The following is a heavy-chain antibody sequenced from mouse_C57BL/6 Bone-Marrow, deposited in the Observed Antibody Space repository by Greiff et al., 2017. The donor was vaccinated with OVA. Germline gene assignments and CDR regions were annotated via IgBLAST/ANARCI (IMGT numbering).Heavy chain of an antibody. J-gene: IGHJ4*01. CDR2: IDPSDSYT. Sequence: QVQLQQPGAELVMPGASVKLSCKASGYTFTSYWMHWVKQRPGQGLEWIGEIDPSDSYTNYNQKFKGKSTLTVDKSSSTDYMQLSSLTSEDSAVYYCAREAPDYYAMDYWGQGTSVTVSS. CDR3: AREAPDYYAMDY. CDR1: GYTFTSYW. V-gene: IGHV1-69*01.